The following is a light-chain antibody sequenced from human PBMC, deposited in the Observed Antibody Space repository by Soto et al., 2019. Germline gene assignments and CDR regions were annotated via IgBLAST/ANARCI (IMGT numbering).Light chain of an antibody. CDR3: QQYGSSPWT. CDR2: GAS. V-gene: IGKV3-20*01. Sequence: EIVLTQSPGTLSLSPGERATLSCRASQSVSSSYLAWYQQKPGQAPRLLIYGASSRATGIPDRFSGSGSGTDLTITISRLEPEDFEVYYCQQYGSSPWTFGRGTKVDIK. J-gene: IGKJ1*01. CDR1: QSVSSSY.